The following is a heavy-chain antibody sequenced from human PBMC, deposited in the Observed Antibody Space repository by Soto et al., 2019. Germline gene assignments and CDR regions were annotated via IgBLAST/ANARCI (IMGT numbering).Heavy chain of an antibody. D-gene: IGHD2-2*01. CDR1: GFTFSDYY. J-gene: IGHJ5*02. Sequence: QVQLVESGGGLVKPGGSLRLSCAASGFTFSDYYMSWIRQAPGKGLEWVSYISSSSSYTNYADSVKGRFTISRDNAKNSLYLQMNSLSAEDTAVYYCARQTQLLCEGFDPWGQGTLVTVSS. CDR2: ISSSSSYT. V-gene: IGHV3-11*06. CDR3: ARQTQLLCEGFDP.